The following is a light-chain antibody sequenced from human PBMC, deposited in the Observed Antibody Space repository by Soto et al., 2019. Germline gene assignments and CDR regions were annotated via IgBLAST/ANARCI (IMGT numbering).Light chain of an antibody. CDR2: KAS. V-gene: IGKV1-5*03. J-gene: IGKJ1*01. Sequence: DVQMTQSPSTLSASIGDRVTITCRASQSISSWLAWYHQKPGKAPEILIYKASTLESGVPSRFSGSGYGTEVTRTISSLQPDDFATYYCQHYNDYSRAFGQGTRVVIK. CDR3: QHYNDYSRA. CDR1: QSISSW.